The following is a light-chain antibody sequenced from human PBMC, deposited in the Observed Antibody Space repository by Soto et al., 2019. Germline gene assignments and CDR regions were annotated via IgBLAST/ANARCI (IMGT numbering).Light chain of an antibody. CDR2: DTS. Sequence: EIVLTQSPGTLSLSPGERATLSCRASQTLSNSFIAWYQQKPGQAPRLLIYDTSSRATGVPDRYSASGSGTDFTLTISRLESEDFAVYYCQQYGNLLWTFGQGTKVDI. CDR3: QQYGNLLWT. CDR1: QTLSNSF. J-gene: IGKJ1*01. V-gene: IGKV3-20*01.